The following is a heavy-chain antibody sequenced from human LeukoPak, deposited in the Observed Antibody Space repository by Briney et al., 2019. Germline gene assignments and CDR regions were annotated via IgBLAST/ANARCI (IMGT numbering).Heavy chain of an antibody. CDR3: VRHVSTNTGYFDS. J-gene: IGHJ4*02. CDR2: VYYDGTS. Sequence: SETLSLTCTVSGGSINSHSYYWGWIRQPPGKGPEWIGSVYYDGTSYSIPSLQSRAAVFVYTSRDQFSLDLSFVTAADTALYYCVRHVSTNTGYFDSCGQGTLVSVSS. D-gene: IGHD5-24*01. CDR1: GGSINSHSYY. V-gene: IGHV4-39*01.